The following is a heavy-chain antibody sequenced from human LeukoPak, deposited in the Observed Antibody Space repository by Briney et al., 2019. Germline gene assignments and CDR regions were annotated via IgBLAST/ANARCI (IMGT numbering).Heavy chain of an antibody. CDR2: INHSGST. CDR3: ARGRSRAITMVRGVTVHLDY. Sequence: SETLSLTCAVYGGSFSGYYWSWIRQPPGKGLEWIGEINHSGSTNYNPSLKSRVTISVDTSKNQFSLKLSSVTAADTAVYYCARGRSRAITMVRGVTVHLDYWGQRALVTVSS. D-gene: IGHD3-10*01. V-gene: IGHV4-34*01. CDR1: GGSFSGYY. J-gene: IGHJ4*02.